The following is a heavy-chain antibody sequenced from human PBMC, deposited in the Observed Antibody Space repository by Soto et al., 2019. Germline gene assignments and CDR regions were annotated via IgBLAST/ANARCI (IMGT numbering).Heavy chain of an antibody. V-gene: IGHV3-23*01. CDR2: ISGSGGST. J-gene: IGHJ4*02. CDR3: AKDYSGGGSSTSLGHY. D-gene: IGHD2-2*01. CDR1: GFTFSSYA. Sequence: EVQLLESGGGLVQPGGSLRLSCAASGFTFSSYAMSWVRQAPGKGLEWVSAISGSGGSTYYADSVKGRFTISGDNSKNTLYLQMNSLRAEDTAVYYCAKDYSGGGSSTSLGHYWGQGTLVTVSS.